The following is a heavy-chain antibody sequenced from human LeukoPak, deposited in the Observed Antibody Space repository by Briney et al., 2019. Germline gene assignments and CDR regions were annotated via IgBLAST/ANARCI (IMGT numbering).Heavy chain of an antibody. V-gene: IGHV4-4*07. CDR1: GGYISSYY. D-gene: IGHD2-15*01. Sequence: SETLSLTCTVSGGYISSYYWSWIRQPAGKGLEWIGRIYTSGSTDYSLSFKSRVTISLDTSKNQFSLKLRSVTAADTAVYYCARFCSGGSCPPSWGQGTLVTVSS. CDR2: IYTSGST. CDR3: ARFCSGGSCPPS. J-gene: IGHJ4*02.